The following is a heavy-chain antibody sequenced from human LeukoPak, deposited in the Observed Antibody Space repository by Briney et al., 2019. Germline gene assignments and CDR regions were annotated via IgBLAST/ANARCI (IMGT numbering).Heavy chain of an antibody. J-gene: IGHJ4*02. CDR1: GFTFSSYS. V-gene: IGHV3-48*02. D-gene: IGHD2-15*01. CDR3: VRHVAAAVFDG. CDR2: ISTGSLTI. Sequence: GGSLRLSCAASGFTFSSYSMNWVRQAPGKGLEWVSFISTGSLTIYYADSVKGRFTISRDDARNSLYLQMNRLRDEDTAVYYCVRHVAAAVFDGWGQGTLVTVSS.